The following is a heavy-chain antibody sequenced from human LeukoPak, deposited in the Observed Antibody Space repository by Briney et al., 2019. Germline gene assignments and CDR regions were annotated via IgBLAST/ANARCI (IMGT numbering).Heavy chain of an antibody. CDR1: GYSFTSYW. Sequence: GESLKISCKGSGYSFTSYWIGWVRRMPGKGLEWMGIIYPGDSDTRYSPSFQGQVTISADKSISTAYLQWSSLKASDTAMYYCARLAGYSSSWYYFDYWGQGTLVTVSS. J-gene: IGHJ4*02. D-gene: IGHD6-13*01. CDR2: IYPGDSDT. CDR3: ARLAGYSSSWYYFDY. V-gene: IGHV5-51*01.